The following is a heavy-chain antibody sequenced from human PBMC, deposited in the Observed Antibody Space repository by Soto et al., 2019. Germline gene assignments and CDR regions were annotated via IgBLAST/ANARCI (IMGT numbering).Heavy chain of an antibody. D-gene: IGHD2-8*01. CDR1: GDSLRSIYHY. Sequence: PSETLSLTFTVSGDSLRSIYHYWGWIRQLPGKGLEWIGSIYYTGNTYYNPSLKSRVSISVDMATNEISLRLRDESIADTAVYYCVRVEMYAGECTPNFYXWGQGALVTVSX. J-gene: IGHJ5*02. V-gene: IGHV4-39*01. CDR3: VRVEMYAGECTPNFYX. CDR2: IYYTGNT.